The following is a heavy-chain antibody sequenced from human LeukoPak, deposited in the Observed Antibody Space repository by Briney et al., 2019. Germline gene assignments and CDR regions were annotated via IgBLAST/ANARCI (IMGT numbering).Heavy chain of an antibody. J-gene: IGHJ4*02. V-gene: IGHV3-30-3*02. D-gene: IGHD3-10*01. CDR1: GFTFSSYA. CDR3: AKRRSHGSGSRGFDY. CDR2: ISYDGSNK. Sequence: GGSLRLSCAASGFTFSSYAMHWVRQAPGKGLEWVAVISYDGSNKYYADSVKGRFTISRDNSKNTLYLQMNSLRAEDTAVYYCAKRRSHGSGSRGFDYWGQGTLVTVSS.